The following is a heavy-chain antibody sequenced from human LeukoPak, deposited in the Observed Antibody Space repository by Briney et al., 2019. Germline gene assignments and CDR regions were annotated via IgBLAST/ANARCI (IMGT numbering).Heavy chain of an antibody. CDR2: TSGSGGST. J-gene: IGHJ4*02. D-gene: IGHD2-2*01. V-gene: IGHV3-23*01. CDR3: AKVLVVVPAAIPSN. Sequence: GGSLRLSCAASGFTFSSYAMSWVRQAPGKGLEWVSATSGSGGSTYYADSVKGRFTISRDNSKNTLYLQMNSLRAEDTAVYYCAKVLVVVPAAIPSNWGQGTLVTVSS. CDR1: GFTFSSYA.